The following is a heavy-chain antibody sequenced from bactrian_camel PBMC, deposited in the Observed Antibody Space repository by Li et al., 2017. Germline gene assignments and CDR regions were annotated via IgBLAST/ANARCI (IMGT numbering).Heavy chain of an antibody. CDR3: ATRRGWSPFNAFTGYDY. D-gene: IGHD1*01. CDR2: LESRSGRP. CDR1: QLMANSYYC. V-gene: IGHV3S63*01. J-gene: IGHJ4*01. Sequence: QVQPVESGGGSVQAGGSLRLSCTASQLMANSYYCMGWFRQAPGKEREAVATLESRSGRPYYADSVKGRFTISQNNAKNTVYLGMNSLKPEDTAMYYCATRRGWSPFNAFTGYDYWGQGTQVTVS.